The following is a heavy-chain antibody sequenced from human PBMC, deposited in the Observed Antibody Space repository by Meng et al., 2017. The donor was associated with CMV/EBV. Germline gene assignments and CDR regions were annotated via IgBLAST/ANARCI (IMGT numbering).Heavy chain of an antibody. Sequence: YTFSRYAIQWVRQAPGKGLEWVAVISIDGNTKYYGDSVKGRLTISRDNSKNTVYLQMNSLRIEDTALYYCARENYYGSGVLGALDIWGQGTMVTVSS. D-gene: IGHD3-10*01. CDR3: ARENYYGSGVLGALDI. CDR1: YTFSRYA. V-gene: IGHV3-30-3*01. CDR2: ISIDGNTK. J-gene: IGHJ3*02.